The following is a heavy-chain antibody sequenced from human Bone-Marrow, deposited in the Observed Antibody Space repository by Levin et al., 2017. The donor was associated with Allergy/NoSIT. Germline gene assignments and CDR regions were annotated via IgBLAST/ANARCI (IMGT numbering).Heavy chain of an antibody. CDR3: ARGGRAARPEFGY. CDR2: INHSGST. D-gene: IGHD6-6*01. CDR1: GGSFSGYY. J-gene: IGHJ4*02. Sequence: PSETLSLTCAVYGGSFSGYYWSWIRQPPGKGLEWIGEINHSGSTNYNPSLKSRVTISVDTSKNQFSLKLSSVTAADTAVYYCARGGRAARPEFGYWGQGTLVTVSS. V-gene: IGHV4-34*01.